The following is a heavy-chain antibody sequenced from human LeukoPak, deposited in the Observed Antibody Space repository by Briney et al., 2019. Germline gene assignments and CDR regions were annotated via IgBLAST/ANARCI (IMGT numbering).Heavy chain of an antibody. J-gene: IGHJ4*02. CDR1: GGSISSYY. CDR3: ARGEFDFDY. Sequence: SETLSLTCAVSGGSISSYYWNWIRQSPGKGLEWIGYIYYSGSTNYNPSLKSRVTISVDTSKNQFSLKLSSVTAADTAVYYCARGEFDFDYWGQGTLVTVSS. CDR2: IYYSGST. V-gene: IGHV4-59*12. D-gene: IGHD3-10*01.